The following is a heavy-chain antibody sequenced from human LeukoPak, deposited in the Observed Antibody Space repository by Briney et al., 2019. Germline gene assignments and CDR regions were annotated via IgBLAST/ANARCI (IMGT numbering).Heavy chain of an antibody. Sequence: SETLSLTCAVYGGSFSGYYWSWIRQPPGKGLEWIGEIKHSGSTNYNPSLKSRVTISVDTSKNQFSLKLSSVTAADTAVYYCARAAEYNWNYRGGYYFDYWGQGTLVTVSS. CDR2: IKHSGST. CDR3: ARAAEYNWNYRGGYYFDY. J-gene: IGHJ4*02. V-gene: IGHV4-34*01. CDR1: GGSFSGYY. D-gene: IGHD1-7*01.